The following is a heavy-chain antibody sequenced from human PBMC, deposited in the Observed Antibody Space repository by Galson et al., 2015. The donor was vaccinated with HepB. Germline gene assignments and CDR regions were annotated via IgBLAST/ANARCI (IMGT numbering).Heavy chain of an antibody. CDR3: ARTYCTNGVCYTDTGFLFDY. CDR2: IYWDDDK. V-gene: IGHV2-5*02. CDR1: GFSLSTSGVG. J-gene: IGHJ4*02. D-gene: IGHD2-8*01. Sequence: ALVKPTQTLTLTCTFSGFSLSTSGVGVGWIRQPPGKALEWLALIYWDDDKRYSPSLKSRLTITKDTSKNQVVLTMTNMDPVDTATYYCARTYCTNGVCYTDTGFLFDYWGQGTLVTVSS.